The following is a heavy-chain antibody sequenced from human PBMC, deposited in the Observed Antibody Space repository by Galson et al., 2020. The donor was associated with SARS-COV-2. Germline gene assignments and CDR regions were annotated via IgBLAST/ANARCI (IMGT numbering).Heavy chain of an antibody. J-gene: IGHJ3*02. V-gene: IGHV1-58*01. CDR2: IVVGSGNT. Sequence: CKASGFTFTSSAVQWVRQARGQRIEWIGWIVVGSGNTNYAQKFQERVTITRDMSTSTAYMELSSLRSEDTAVYYCAAPSCSSTSCYDAFDIWGQGTMVTVSS. CDR1: GFTFTSSA. D-gene: IGHD2-2*01. CDR3: AAPSCSSTSCYDAFDI.